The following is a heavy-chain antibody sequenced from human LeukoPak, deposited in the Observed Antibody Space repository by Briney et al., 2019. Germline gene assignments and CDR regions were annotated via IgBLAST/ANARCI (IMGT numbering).Heavy chain of an antibody. CDR1: GFTFSSYA. D-gene: IGHD4-17*01. CDR2: ISSNGGST. CDR3: ARDRGEGDGDYCFDY. V-gene: IGHV3-64*01. Sequence: QPGGSLRLSCAASGFTFSSYAMHWVRQAPGKGLEYVSAISSNGGSTYYANSVKGRFTISRDNSKNTLYLQMGSLRAEDMAVYYCARDRGEGDGDYCFDYWGQGTLVTVSS. J-gene: IGHJ4*02.